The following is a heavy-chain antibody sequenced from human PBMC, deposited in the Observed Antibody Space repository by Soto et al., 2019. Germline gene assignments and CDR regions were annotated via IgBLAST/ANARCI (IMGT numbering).Heavy chain of an antibody. CDR3: AKDMWRFDP. CDR1: GYSFSNSY. CDR2: INPAGGST. V-gene: IGHV1-46*01. Sequence: ASVKVSCKASGYSFSNSYVVWVRQAPGQGLEWMGVINPAGGSTTYAQKFQDRVTMTRDTSTSTVYIELISQRAEDTAVYYCAKDMWRFDPWGQGTLVTVSS. D-gene: IGHD2-21*01. J-gene: IGHJ5*02.